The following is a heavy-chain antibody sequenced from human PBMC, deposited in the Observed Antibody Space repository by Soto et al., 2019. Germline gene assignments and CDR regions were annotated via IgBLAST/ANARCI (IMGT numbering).Heavy chain of an antibody. D-gene: IGHD3-10*01. CDR2: MNPNSGNT. J-gene: IGHJ6*02. Sequence: QVQLVQSGAEVKKPGASVKVSCKASGYTFTSYDINWVRQATGQGLEWMGWMNPNSGNTGYAQKFQGRVTTTRNTSISTAYMELSSRRSEDTSVYYCAKSKRGLRGVHYYSGMDVWGQGTTVTVSS. V-gene: IGHV1-8*01. CDR1: GYTFTSYD. CDR3: AKSKRGLRGVHYYSGMDV.